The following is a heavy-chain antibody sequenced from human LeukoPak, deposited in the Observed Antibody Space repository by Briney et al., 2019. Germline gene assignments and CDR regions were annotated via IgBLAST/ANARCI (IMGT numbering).Heavy chain of an antibody. D-gene: IGHD5-18*01. J-gene: IGHJ5*02. CDR2: IRYDGSNK. Sequence: GGSLRLSCAASGFTFSSYGMHWVRQAPGKGLEGVAFIRYDGSNKYYADSVKGGFTISRDNSKNTLYLKMNSLSAEDTAVYSCARGAYSYGYVGWFDRWGQGTLVTVSS. V-gene: IGHV3-30*02. CDR3: ARGAYSYGYVGWFDR. CDR1: GFTFSSYG.